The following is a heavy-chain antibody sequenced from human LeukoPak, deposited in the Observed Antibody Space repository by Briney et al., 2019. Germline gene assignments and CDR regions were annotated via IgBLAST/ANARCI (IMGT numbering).Heavy chain of an antibody. CDR1: GFSLRTGGVG. J-gene: IGHJ5*02. CDR3: AHRGDITMVRGVSPIRGWFDP. V-gene: IGHV2-5*01. CDR2: IYWNDDK. Sequence: VSGPTLVKPTQTLTLTCTFSGFSLRTGGVGVGWIRQPPGKALEWLAVIYWNDDKRYSPVPKSRLTITKDTSKNQVVLTMTNMDPVDTATYYCAHRGDITMVRGVSPIRGWFDPWGQGTLVTVSS. D-gene: IGHD3-10*01.